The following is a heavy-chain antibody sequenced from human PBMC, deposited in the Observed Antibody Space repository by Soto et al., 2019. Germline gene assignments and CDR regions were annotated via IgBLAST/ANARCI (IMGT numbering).Heavy chain of an antibody. J-gene: IGHJ3*02. CDR1: GDSISSDNYF. V-gene: IGHV4-30-4*01. CDR2: ISNRGTP. CDR3: AREVNVVALSDAFDI. Sequence: QVQLQESGPGLVKPSQNLSLICTVSGDSISSDNYFWSWIRQPPGQGLEWIGYISNRGTPYYNPSLKSRVTISLDTSKNRFSLDMYSVTAADTAVYYCAREVNVVALSDAFDIWGQGTMVTVSS. D-gene: IGHD2-8*01.